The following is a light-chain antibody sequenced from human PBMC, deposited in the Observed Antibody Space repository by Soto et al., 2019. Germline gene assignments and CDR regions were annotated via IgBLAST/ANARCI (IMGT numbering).Light chain of an antibody. CDR2: DTS. V-gene: IGKV3-11*01. CDR3: QQRSNRLLT. CDR1: QSVSSF. J-gene: IGKJ4*01. Sequence: EIVLTQSPATLSLSPGERATLSCRASQSVSSFLAWYQQKPGQAPRLLIYDTSNRATDIPDMFSGSGSGTDFNLAISSLEPEDFAVYYCQQRSNRLLTFGGGTKVEIK.